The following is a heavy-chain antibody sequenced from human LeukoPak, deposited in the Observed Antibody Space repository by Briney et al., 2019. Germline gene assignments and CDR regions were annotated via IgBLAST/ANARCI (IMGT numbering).Heavy chain of an antibody. Sequence: AASVKVSCKASGGTFSSYAISWVRQAPGQGLEWMGGIIPIFGTANYAQKFQGRVTITTDESTSTAYMELSSLRSEDTAVYYCARTIRSRPVGHDAIAAAGTTTSDYYYYYMDVWGKGTTVTVSS. CDR3: ARTIRSRPVGHDAIAAAGTTTSDYYYYYMDV. V-gene: IGHV1-69*05. CDR1: GGTFSSYA. D-gene: IGHD6-13*01. CDR2: IIPIFGTA. J-gene: IGHJ6*03.